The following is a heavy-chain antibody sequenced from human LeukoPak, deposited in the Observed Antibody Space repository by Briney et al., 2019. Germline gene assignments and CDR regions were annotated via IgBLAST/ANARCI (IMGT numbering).Heavy chain of an antibody. CDR2: ISTSNGNT. J-gene: IGHJ4*02. D-gene: IGHD4-23*01. CDR1: GYTFISYD. CDR3: ARAMPMVVTLPGKYYFDY. V-gene: IGHV1-18*01. Sequence: ASVKVSCKASGYTFISYDITWVRQAPGQGLEWMGWISTSNGNTDYAQKFQGRVTITTDESTSTAYMELSSLRSEDTAVYYCARAMPMVVTLPGKYYFDYWGQGTLVTVSS.